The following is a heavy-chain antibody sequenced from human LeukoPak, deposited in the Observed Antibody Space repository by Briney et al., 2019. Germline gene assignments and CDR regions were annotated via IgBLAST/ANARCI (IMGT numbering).Heavy chain of an antibody. CDR3: ARAVGATRPDY. CDR1: GGSISSYY. V-gene: IGHV4-59*08. Sequence: SETLSLTCTVSGGSISSYYWSWIRPPPGKGLEWIGYIYYSGSTNSNPSLKSRVTMSVDTSKNQFSLKLSSVTAEDTAVYYCARAVGATRPDYWGQGTLVTVSS. CDR2: IYYSGST. J-gene: IGHJ4*02. D-gene: IGHD1-26*01.